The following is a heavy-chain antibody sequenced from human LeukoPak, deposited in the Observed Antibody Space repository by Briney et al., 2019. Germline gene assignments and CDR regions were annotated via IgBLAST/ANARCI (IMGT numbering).Heavy chain of an antibody. D-gene: IGHD6-13*01. V-gene: IGHV3-30*04. J-gene: IGHJ6*03. CDR2: ISYDGSNK. Sequence: GGSLRLSCAASGFTFSNYAMHWVRQAPGKGLEWVAVISYDGSNKYHADSVKGRLTISRDNSKNILYLQMNSLRPEDTAVYYCARDGIDGAAAGTFQYYYYYMDVWGKGTTVTVSS. CDR3: ARDGIDGAAAGTFQYYYYYMDV. CDR1: GFTFSNYA.